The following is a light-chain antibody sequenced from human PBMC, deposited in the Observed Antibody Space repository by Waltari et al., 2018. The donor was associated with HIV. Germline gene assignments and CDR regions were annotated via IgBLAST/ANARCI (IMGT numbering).Light chain of an antibody. CDR2: EVN. CDR3: CSYAGSYTYV. Sequence: QSALTQPRSVSGSPGQSVTISCTGTSSDIGYFDYVSWYQQDPGKAPKVLIYEVNQRPPGVPDRFTGSKSGITSSLTISGLQGDDEADYYCCSYAGSYTYVFGTGTKVNVL. V-gene: IGLV2-11*01. J-gene: IGLJ1*01. CDR1: SSDIGYFDY.